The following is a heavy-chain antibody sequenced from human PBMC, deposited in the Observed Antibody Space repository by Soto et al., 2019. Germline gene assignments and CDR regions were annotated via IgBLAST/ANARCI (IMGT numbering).Heavy chain of an antibody. V-gene: IGHV4-34*02. CDR1: GESFSGHY. CDR2: IEHGGST. CDR3: VRAPMVRGVPLDFDY. D-gene: IGHD3-10*01. J-gene: IGHJ4*02. Sequence: QVQLQPWGTRLLKPSETLSLTCAVFGESFSGHYWSWIRQTPGKGLEWIREIEHGGSTNYNPSLKSRVRMSVDTTRKQFSLRLNSVIAADTAVYYCVRAPMVRGVPLDFDYWGQGTLVTVSS.